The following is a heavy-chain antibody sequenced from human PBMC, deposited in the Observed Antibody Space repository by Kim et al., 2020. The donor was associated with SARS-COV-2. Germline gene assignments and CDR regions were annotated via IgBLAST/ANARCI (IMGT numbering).Heavy chain of an antibody. V-gene: IGHV1-8*01. CDR3: ARSQLFDP. CDR2: SGNT. Sequence: SGNTGYAQKFQGRVTMTRKTSISTAYMELSSLRSEDTAVYYCARSQLFDPWGQGTLVTVSS. J-gene: IGHJ5*02. D-gene: IGHD1-1*01.